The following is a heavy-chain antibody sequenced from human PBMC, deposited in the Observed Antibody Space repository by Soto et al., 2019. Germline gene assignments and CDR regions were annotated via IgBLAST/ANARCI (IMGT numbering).Heavy chain of an antibody. J-gene: IGHJ5*02. D-gene: IGHD3-16*01. V-gene: IGHV3-30*18. CDR3: AKDLGGELSIYH. CDR1: GFTFSNFG. CDR2: ISYDGRDK. Sequence: QVQLVESGGAVVQPGRSLRLSCAASGFTFSNFGMHWVRQAPGKGLEWVAVISYDGRDKHYVDSVKGRFTTSRDNSKNPLYLQMKRLKAGDTAVYLCAKDLGGELSIYHWGQGTLGNVSS.